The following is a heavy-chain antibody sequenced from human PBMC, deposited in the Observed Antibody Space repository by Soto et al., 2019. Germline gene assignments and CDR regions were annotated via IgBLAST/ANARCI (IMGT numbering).Heavy chain of an antibody. Sequence: GGSLRLSCAASGFTFSNAWMNWVRQAPGKGLEKVGRIKSKTDGGTTDYAAPVKGRFTISRDDSKNTLYLQMNSLKTEDTAVYYCATAPGRLQSNTYYYYYGMDVWGQGTTVTVSS. CDR2: IKSKTDGGTT. J-gene: IGHJ6*02. CDR1: GFTFSNAW. D-gene: IGHD5-12*01. CDR3: ATAPGRLQSNTYYYYYGMDV. V-gene: IGHV3-15*07.